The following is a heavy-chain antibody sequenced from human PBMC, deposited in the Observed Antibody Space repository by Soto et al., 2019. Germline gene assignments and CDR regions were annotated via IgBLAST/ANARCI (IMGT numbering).Heavy chain of an antibody. V-gene: IGHV4-59*01. CDR1: GGSISGYY. CDR3: ARDLWGYCGTDCYPLDV. J-gene: IGHJ6*02. D-gene: IGHD2-21*02. CDR2: MYNTGST. Sequence: SGTLSLTRTVSGGSISGYYWSWIRQPPGKGLEWIGYMYNTGSTVYNPSFKSRVTISVDTSKNQFSLKLNSVTAADTAVYYCARDLWGYCGTDCYPLDVWGQGTTVTVSS.